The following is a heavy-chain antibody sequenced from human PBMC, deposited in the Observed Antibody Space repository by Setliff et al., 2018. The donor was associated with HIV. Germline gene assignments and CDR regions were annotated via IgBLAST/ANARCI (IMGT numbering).Heavy chain of an antibody. J-gene: IGHJ4*02. Sequence: SETLSLTCTVSGGSISTSYWNWIRQPPGKGLEWIAYIYISGTTNYNPSLKSRVTISLDTSRNQFSRKLGSVTAADTAMYYCARHSPSDYWGQGTLVTVSS. V-gene: IGHV4-4*09. CDR2: IYISGTT. CDR1: GGSISTSY. CDR3: ARHSPSDY.